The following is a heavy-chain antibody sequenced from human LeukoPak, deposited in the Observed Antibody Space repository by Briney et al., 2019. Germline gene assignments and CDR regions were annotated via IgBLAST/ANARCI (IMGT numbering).Heavy chain of an antibody. CDR1: GFTFSSYG. D-gene: IGHD5-18*01. V-gene: IGHV3-30*18. Sequence: QPGGSLRLSCAASGFTFSSYGMHWVRQAPGKGLEWVAVISYDGSNKYYADSVKGRFTISRDNSKNTLYLQMNSLRAEDTAVYYCAKDRRPSAVVCRQFDYWGQGTLVTVSS. CDR2: ISYDGSNK. CDR3: AKDRRPSAVVCRQFDY. J-gene: IGHJ4*02.